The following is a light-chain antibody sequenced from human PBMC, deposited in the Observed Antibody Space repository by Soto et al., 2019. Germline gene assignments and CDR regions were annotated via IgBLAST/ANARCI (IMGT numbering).Light chain of an antibody. J-gene: IGKJ4*01. V-gene: IGKV1-39*01. CDR1: QSISSY. CDR3: QKSYSTPFLT. CDR2: AAS. Sequence: DIQMTQSPSSLSASVGDRVTITCRASQSISSYLNWYQQKPGKAPKLLIYAASSLQSGVPSRFSGSGSGTDFTLTISSLQPEDFATYYCQKSYSTPFLTFGGGTKVDIK.